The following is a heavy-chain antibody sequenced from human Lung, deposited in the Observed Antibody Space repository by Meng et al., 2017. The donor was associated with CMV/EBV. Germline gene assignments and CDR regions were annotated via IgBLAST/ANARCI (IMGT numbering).Heavy chain of an antibody. J-gene: IGHJ3*01. V-gene: IGHV3-30-3*01. CDR3: ARELYYDILTGPRAVDV. Sequence: SCAASGFTFSSYGVHWVRQAPGEGLEWVAFISYGGGKEYYADSVKGRFTISRDNSKNMLFLQMDSLRPDDTAVYYCARELYYDILTGPRAVDVWXQGTMVTVSS. D-gene: IGHD3-9*01. CDR2: ISYGGGKE. CDR1: GFTFSSYG.